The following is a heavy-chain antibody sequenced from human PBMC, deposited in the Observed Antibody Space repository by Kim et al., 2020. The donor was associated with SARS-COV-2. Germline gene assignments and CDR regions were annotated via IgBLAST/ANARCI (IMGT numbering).Heavy chain of an antibody. J-gene: IGHJ4*02. Sequence: ASVKVSCKASGYTFTSYAMNWVRQAPGQGLEWMGWINTNTGNPTYAQGFTGRFVFSLDTSVSTAYLQISSLKAEDTAVYYCARDYTPRLITSEFGFDYWGQGTLVTVSS. CDR2: INTNTGNP. D-gene: IGHD3-22*01. CDR1: GYTFTSYA. V-gene: IGHV7-4-1*02. CDR3: ARDYTPRLITSEFGFDY.